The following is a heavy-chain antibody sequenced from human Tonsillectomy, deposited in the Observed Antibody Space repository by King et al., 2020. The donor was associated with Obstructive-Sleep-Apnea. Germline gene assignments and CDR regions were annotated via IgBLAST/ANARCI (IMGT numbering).Heavy chain of an antibody. D-gene: IGHD1-1*01. CDR3: ARQSLAGDYFDH. J-gene: IGHJ4*02. CDR1: GYTFITYS. CDR2: LTAYDGNT. Sequence: VQLVESGAEVKTPGASVKVSCKASGYTFITYSITWVRQAPGQGLEWMGWLTAYDGNTNYAQKFQGRVTMTSDTSTSTAYMELRSLRSDDTAVYYCARQSLAGDYFDHWGQGTLVTVSS. V-gene: IGHV1-18*01.